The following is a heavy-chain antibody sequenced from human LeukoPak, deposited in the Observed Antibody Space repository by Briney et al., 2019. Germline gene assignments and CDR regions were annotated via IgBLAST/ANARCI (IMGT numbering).Heavy chain of an antibody. CDR2: IGTAGDT. CDR3: ARGRRYCSSTSCYNRESAAFGI. CDR1: GFTFSSYD. D-gene: IGHD2-2*02. V-gene: IGHV3-13*01. J-gene: IGHJ3*02. Sequence: PGGSLRLSCAASGFTFSSYDMHWVRQATGKGLEWVSAIGTAGDTYYPGSVKGRFTISRENAKNSLYLQMNSLRAGDTAVYYCARGRRYCSSTSCYNRESAAFGIWGQGTMVTVSS.